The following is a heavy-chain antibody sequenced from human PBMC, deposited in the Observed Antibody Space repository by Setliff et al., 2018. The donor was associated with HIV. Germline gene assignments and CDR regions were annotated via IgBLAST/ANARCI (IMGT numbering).Heavy chain of an antibody. Sequence: ASVKVSCKASGYSFATYGIHWVRRAPGQGLEWMAWISTYTGGINYSENFRWRLTLTTDTSTNTAYMELMHLRSDDTALYYCARDSSASRTPPLHWGQGTLVTVSS. CDR1: GYSFATYG. CDR3: ARDSSASRTPPLH. CDR2: ISTYTGGI. V-gene: IGHV1-18*01. J-gene: IGHJ4*02.